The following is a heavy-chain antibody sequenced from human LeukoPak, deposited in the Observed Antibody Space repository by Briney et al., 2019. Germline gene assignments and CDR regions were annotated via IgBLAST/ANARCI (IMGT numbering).Heavy chain of an antibody. D-gene: IGHD3-10*01. J-gene: IGHJ5*02. Sequence: GGSLRLSCAASGFTASSHYMSWVRQAPGKGLEWVSVIYSGGSTYYADSVKGRFTISRDNSKNTLNLQMNSLRAEDAAVYYCARSNNYYCSEINMYDPCDRGTLIIVS. CDR1: GFTASSHY. CDR2: IYSGGST. V-gene: IGHV3-66*01. CDR3: ARSNNYYCSEINMYDP.